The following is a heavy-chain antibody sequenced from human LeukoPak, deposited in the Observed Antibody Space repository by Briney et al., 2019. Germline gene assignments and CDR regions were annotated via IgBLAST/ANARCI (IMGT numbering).Heavy chain of an antibody. V-gene: IGHV3-23*01. CDR2: ISGSGGST. Sequence: RGSLRLSCAASGFTFSSYAMSWVRQAPGKGLEWVSAISGSGGSTYYADSVKGRFTISRDNAKNSLYLQMNSLRAEDTAVYYCARVEFDYYYYMDVWGKGTTVTVSS. CDR3: ARVEFDYYYYMDV. D-gene: IGHD3-10*01. J-gene: IGHJ6*03. CDR1: GFTFSSYA.